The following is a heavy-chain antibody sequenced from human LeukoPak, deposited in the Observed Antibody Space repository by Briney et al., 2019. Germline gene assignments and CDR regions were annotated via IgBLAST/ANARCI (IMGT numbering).Heavy chain of an antibody. V-gene: IGHV3-74*01. Sequence: PGGSLRLSCAASGFTFSSYWMHWVRQAPGKGLVWVSRINSDGSSTSYADSVKGRFTISRDNAKNTLYLQMNSPRAEDTAVYYCARDRKTSGKDYWGQGTLVTVSS. CDR1: GFTFSSYW. J-gene: IGHJ4*02. CDR2: INSDGSST. D-gene: IGHD6-19*01. CDR3: ARDRKTSGKDY.